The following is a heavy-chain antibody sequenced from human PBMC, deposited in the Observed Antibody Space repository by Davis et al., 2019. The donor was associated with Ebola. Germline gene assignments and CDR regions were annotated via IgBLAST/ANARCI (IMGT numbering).Heavy chain of an antibody. CDR1: GGSISSHY. CDR2: IYYSGST. Sequence: PSETLSLTCTVSGGSISSHYWSWIRQPPGKGLEWIGYIYYSGSTNYNPSLKSRVTISVDTSKNQFSLKLSSVTAADTAVYYCASLQRAAYFDYWGQGTLVTVSS. CDR3: ASLQRAAYFDY. V-gene: IGHV4-59*11. D-gene: IGHD2-15*01. J-gene: IGHJ4*02.